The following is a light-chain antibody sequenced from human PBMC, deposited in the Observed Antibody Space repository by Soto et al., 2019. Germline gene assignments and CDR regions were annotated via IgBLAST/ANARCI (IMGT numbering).Light chain of an antibody. CDR2: EVT. CDR3: SSYTSSTTFPCV. Sequence: QSVLTQPASVSGSPGQSITISCTGTSSDVGGYNYVSWYQHHPGKAPKLMIYEVTTRPSGISNRFSGSKSGNTASLTISGLQAEDEADYYCSSYTSSTTFPCVFGTGTKLTVL. J-gene: IGLJ1*01. CDR1: SSDVGGYNY. V-gene: IGLV2-14*01.